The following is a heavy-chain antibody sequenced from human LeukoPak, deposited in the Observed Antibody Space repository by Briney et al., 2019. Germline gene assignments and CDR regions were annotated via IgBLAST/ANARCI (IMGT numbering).Heavy chain of an antibody. V-gene: IGHV4-59*11. Sequence: SETLSLTCVVSGGSLSTHHWSWIRQSPGRGLEWIGYISDSGSTNYNPSLKSRVTISVDTSKNQFTLMLSSVTAADTAVYYCARDLGVEYQLPDYYYYGMDVWGQGTTVAVSS. J-gene: IGHJ6*02. CDR3: ARDLGVEYQLPDYYYYGMDV. CDR1: GGSLSTHH. D-gene: IGHD2-2*01. CDR2: ISDSGST.